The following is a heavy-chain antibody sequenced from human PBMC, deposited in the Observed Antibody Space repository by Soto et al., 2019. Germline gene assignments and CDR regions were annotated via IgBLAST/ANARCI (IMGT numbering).Heavy chain of an antibody. D-gene: IGHD3-10*01. CDR1: GFTFNTYA. J-gene: IGHJ6*02. CDR3: ANLKGGSNYEYGMDV. Sequence: QVQLVESGGGVVQPGTSLRLSCAASGFTFNTYAMHWVRQAPGKGLEWVAVVWFDGSLQYYADSVKGRFTISRDNSENTLYLQLNSLRAEDTAVYYCANLKGGSNYEYGMDVWGQGTTVTVSS. V-gene: IGHV3-33*06. CDR2: VWFDGSLQ.